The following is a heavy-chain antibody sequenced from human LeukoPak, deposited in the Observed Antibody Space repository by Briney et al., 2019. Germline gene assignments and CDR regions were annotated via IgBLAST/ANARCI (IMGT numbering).Heavy chain of an antibody. D-gene: IGHD3-10*01. CDR3: AKDGSPSGSYYKPVGY. V-gene: IGHV3-30*02. Sequence: DSVKGRFTISRDNSKNTLYLQMNSLRAEDTAVYYCAKDGSPSGSYYKPVGYWGQGTLVTVSS. J-gene: IGHJ4*02.